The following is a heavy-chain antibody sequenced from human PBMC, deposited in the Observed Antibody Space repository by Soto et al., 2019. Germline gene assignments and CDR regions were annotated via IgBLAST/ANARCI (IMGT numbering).Heavy chain of an antibody. CDR3: AREWEHLDQ. Sequence: QVHLVECGGGVVQPGQSLSLSCVGSGYAFSGYGMHWDRQAPGKGLEWVAVRSYDPTYTHYADSVKGRFSVARDKFKDTLYLQMHSLRMEDTAVYYCAREWEHLDQWGEGAPVTDSS. J-gene: IGHJ4*02. CDR1: GYAFSGYG. V-gene: IGHV3-30*03. CDR2: RSYDPTYT. D-gene: IGHD1-26*01.